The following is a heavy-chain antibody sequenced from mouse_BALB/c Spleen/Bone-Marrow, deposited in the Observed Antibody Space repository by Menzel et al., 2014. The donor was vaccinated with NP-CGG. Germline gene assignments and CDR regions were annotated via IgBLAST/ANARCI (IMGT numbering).Heavy chain of an antibody. D-gene: IGHD3-1*01. V-gene: IGHV1S33*01. Sequence: LQQSGPELVKPGALVKISCKASGYTFTSYDINWVKQRPGQGLEWIGWIYPGDGSTKYNEKFKGKATLTADKSSSIAFMQVRSVASESSAVSCCAMLARGGFAYWGQGTLVTVSA. CDR2: IYPGDGST. CDR1: GYTFTSYD. J-gene: IGHJ3*01. CDR3: AMLARGGFAY.